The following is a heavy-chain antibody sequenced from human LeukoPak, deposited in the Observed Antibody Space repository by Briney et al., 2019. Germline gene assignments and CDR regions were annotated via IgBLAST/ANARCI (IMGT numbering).Heavy chain of an antibody. Sequence: TGGSLRLSCAASGFSFDTYSMNWFRQAPGKGLEWVAYISFSSTTIFYADFVKGRFTISRDNAQNSLYLQMSSLRAEDTAVHYCARVPHDYSDYVAYWGQGTLVTVSS. J-gene: IGHJ4*02. V-gene: IGHV3-48*04. CDR3: ARVPHDYSDYVAY. CDR1: GFSFDTYS. CDR2: ISFSSTTI. D-gene: IGHD4-11*01.